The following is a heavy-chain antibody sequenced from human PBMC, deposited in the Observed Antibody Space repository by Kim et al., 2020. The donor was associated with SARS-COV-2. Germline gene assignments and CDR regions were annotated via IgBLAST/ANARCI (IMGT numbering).Heavy chain of an antibody. D-gene: IGHD2-2*01. CDR2: IIPIFGTA. V-gene: IGHV1-69*13. CDR3: ASMACGLCSSTSYYYMDV. J-gene: IGHJ6*03. CDR1: GGTFSSYA. Sequence: SVKVSCKASGGTFSSYAISWVRQAPGQGLEWMGGIIPIFGTANYAQKFQGRVTITADESTSTAYMELSSLRSEDTAVYYCASMACGLCSSTSYYYMDVWGKGTTVTVSS.